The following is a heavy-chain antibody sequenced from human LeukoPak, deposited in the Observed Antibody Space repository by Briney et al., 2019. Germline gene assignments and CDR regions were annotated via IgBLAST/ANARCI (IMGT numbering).Heavy chain of an antibody. V-gene: IGHV4-34*01. Sequence: PSETLSLTCAVYGGSFSGYYWSWIRQPPGKGLEWIGEINHSGSTNYNPSLKSRVTISVDTSKNQFSLKLSSVTAADTAVYYCARAQYSYGYSGYYYYYMDVWGKGTTVTVSS. CDR1: GGSFSGYY. CDR3: ARAQYSYGYSGYYYYYMDV. D-gene: IGHD5-18*01. J-gene: IGHJ6*03. CDR2: INHSGST.